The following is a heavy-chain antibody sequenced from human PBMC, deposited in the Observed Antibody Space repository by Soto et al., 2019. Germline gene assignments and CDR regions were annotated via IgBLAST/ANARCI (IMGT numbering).Heavy chain of an antibody. J-gene: IGHJ4*02. Sequence: GGAPGLSCAGPGFTLTGPHKDRGRPAPGKGLEWVGRARNKVNGYIIAYAASVKGRFIISRDDSKNSLYLQMNSLKTEDTAVYFCARLMGTSFDLWGQGTLVTVSS. CDR2: ARNKVNGYII. D-gene: IGHD2-8*01. CDR3: ARLMGTSFDL. CDR1: GFTLTGPH. V-gene: IGHV3-72*01.